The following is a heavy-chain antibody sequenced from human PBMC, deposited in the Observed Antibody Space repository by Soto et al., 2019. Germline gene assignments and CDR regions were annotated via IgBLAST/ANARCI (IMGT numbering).Heavy chain of an antibody. CDR2: IRAYNGHT. CDR3: VRGGGGYFDH. CDR1: GYTLTNYV. J-gene: IGHJ4*02. Sequence: QVQLVQSGVEVKKPGASVQVSCRPMGYTLTNYVLTGVRQAPGEGLEGRGWIRAYNGHTKNAQKVQDRVTLTTDTSASTAYLELRSLTSDDTAVYYCVRGGGGYFDHWGQGTLVLVSS. V-gene: IGHV1-18*01. D-gene: IGHD3-16*01.